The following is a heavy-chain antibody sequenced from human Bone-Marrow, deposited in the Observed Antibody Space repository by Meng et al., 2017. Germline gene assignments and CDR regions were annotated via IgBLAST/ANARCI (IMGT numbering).Heavy chain of an antibody. D-gene: IGHD3-9*01. J-gene: IGHJ4*02. CDR3: TSQTYYDILTGYRTVDY. CDR1: GFTFSGSA. CDR2: IRSRANSYAT. Sequence: GESSKSSCAASGFTFSGSAMHWVRQASGKGLEWVGRIRSRANSYATAYAASVKGRFTISRDDSKNTAYLQMNSLKTEDTAVYYCTSQTYYDILTGYRTVDYWGQGTLVTVSS. V-gene: IGHV3-73*01.